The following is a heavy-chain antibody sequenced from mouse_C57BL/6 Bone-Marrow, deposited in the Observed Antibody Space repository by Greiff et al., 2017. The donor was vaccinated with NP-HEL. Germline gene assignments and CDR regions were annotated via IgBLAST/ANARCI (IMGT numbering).Heavy chain of an antibody. CDR3: ARGLLWLRRRDYYAMDY. J-gene: IGHJ4*01. Sequence: QVQLQQPGAALVKPGASVKLSCKASGYPFTSYWMPWVTQRPGQGLECIGMIHPHSGSTNYNEKFKSKATLTVDKSSSTAYMQLSSLTSEDSAVYYCARGLLWLRRRDYYAMDYWGQGTSVTVSS. CDR2: IHPHSGST. D-gene: IGHD2-2*01. CDR1: GYPFTSYW. V-gene: IGHV1-64*01.